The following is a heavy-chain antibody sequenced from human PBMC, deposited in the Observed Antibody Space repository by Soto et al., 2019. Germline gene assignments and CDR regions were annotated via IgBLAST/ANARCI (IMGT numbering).Heavy chain of an antibody. CDR2: FRVTT. CDR1: GFTFTSYS. V-gene: IGHV3-48*01. Sequence: GGSLRLSCAASGFTFTSYSMNWVRQAPGKGLEWVSFFRVTTNYAAFVKGFFTFSRDNARSSLFLQMNSLRAEVTAVYYGAKDRPLESFDYWGKGTLVTVSS. CDR3: AKDRPLESFDY. D-gene: IGHD3-3*01. J-gene: IGHJ4*02.